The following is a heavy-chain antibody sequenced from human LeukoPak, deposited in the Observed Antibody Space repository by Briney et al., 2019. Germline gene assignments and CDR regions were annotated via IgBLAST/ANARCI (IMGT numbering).Heavy chain of an antibody. Sequence: PSETLSLTCTVSGYSISSGYYWGWIRQPPGKGLERIGSIYHSGSTYYNPSLKSRVTISVDTSKNQFSLKLSSVTAADTAVYYCARGLTTVTTSPNWYFDLWGRGTLVTVSS. J-gene: IGHJ2*01. CDR3: ARGLTTVTTSPNWYFDL. CDR2: IYHSGST. CDR1: GYSISSGYY. D-gene: IGHD4-17*01. V-gene: IGHV4-38-2*02.